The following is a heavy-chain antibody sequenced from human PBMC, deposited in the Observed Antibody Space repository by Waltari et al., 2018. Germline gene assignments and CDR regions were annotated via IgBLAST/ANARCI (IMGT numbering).Heavy chain of an antibody. D-gene: IGHD3-22*01. J-gene: IGHJ4*02. CDR1: GGSISRYY. Sequence: QESGPGLVKPSETLSLTCSVSGGSISRYYWTWIRQPPGKGLEWIAYIYYSGTTNYNPSLKSRLAMSVDASKNQFSLRLRSMSAADTAVYFCARGWLPDFWGQGTLVTVPS. V-gene: IGHV4-59*01. CDR3: ARGWLPDF. CDR2: IYYSGTT.